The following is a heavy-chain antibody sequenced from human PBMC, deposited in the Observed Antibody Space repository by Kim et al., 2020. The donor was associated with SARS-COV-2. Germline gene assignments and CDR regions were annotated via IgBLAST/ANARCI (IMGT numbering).Heavy chain of an antibody. D-gene: IGHD6-6*01. V-gene: IGHV4-4*02. J-gene: IGHJ5*02. CDR3: AKCPVDSSSFWFDP. CDR2: IYHSGTT. CDR1: GGSISSSNW. Sequence: SETLSLTCAVSGGSISSSNWWSWVRQPPGKGLEWIGEIYHSGTTNYNPSLESRLTMSVDKSKNQFSLKLSSVTAADTAVYYCAKCPVDSSSFWFDPWGQGTLVTVSS.